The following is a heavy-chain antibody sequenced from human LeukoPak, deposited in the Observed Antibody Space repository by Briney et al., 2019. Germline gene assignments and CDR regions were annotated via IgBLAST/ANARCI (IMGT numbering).Heavy chain of an antibody. CDR2: IIPVYGTA. D-gene: IGHD5-24*01. V-gene: IGHV1-69*13. CDR3: ATHTGGYNYWWFDI. Sequence: ASVKVSCKASGGTFSNYPIIWVRLAPGRGLECLGGIIPVYGTANYAQMFRGRITLTAQESTATAYMELRRLTSDDTAMYFCATHTGGYNYWWFDIWGQGTLVTVSS. J-gene: IGHJ5*02. CDR1: GGTFSNYP.